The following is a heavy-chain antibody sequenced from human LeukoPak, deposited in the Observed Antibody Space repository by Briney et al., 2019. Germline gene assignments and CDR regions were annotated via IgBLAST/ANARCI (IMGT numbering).Heavy chain of an antibody. D-gene: IGHD6-13*01. J-gene: IGHJ6*03. V-gene: IGHV4-31*03. Sequence: SETLSLTCTVSGVSISSGGYYWSWIRQHPGKGLEWIGYIYYSGSTYYNPSLKSRVTISVDTSKNQFSLKLSSVTAADTAVYYCARVYSSSWYDRYYYYYMDVWGKGTTVTVSS. CDR3: ARVYSSSWYDRYYYYYMDV. CDR2: IYYSGST. CDR1: GVSISSGGYY.